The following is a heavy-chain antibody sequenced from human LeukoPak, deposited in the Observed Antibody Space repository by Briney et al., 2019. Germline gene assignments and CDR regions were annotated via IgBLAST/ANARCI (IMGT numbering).Heavy chain of an antibody. Sequence: KPSETLSLTCAVYGGSFSGYYWSWIRQPPGKGLEWIGEINHSGSTNYNPSLKSRVTISVDTSKNQFSLKLSSVTAADTAVYYCAGVVIEYYYYGMDVWGQGTTVTVSS. V-gene: IGHV4-34*01. CDR1: GGSFSGYY. CDR2: INHSGST. J-gene: IGHJ6*02. D-gene: IGHD3-22*01. CDR3: AGVVIEYYYYGMDV.